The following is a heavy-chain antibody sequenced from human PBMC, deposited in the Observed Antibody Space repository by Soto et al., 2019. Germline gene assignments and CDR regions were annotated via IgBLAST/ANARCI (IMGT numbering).Heavy chain of an antibody. CDR1: GGSISSGGYY. CDR2: IYYSGST. Sequence: QVQLQESGPGLVKPSQTLSLTCTVSGGSISSGGYYWSWIRQHPGKGLEWIGYIYYSGSTYYNPSLKSRVTISVDTSKNQFSLKVSSVTAADTAVYYCARVLRGYRNAIALNWFDPWGQGTLVTVSS. V-gene: IGHV4-31*03. J-gene: IGHJ5*02. D-gene: IGHD5-18*01. CDR3: ARVLRGYRNAIALNWFDP.